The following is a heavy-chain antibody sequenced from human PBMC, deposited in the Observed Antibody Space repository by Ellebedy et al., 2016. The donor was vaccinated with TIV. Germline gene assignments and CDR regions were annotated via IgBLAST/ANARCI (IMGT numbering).Heavy chain of an antibody. CDR2: INPSGGST. J-gene: IGHJ4*02. V-gene: IGHV1-46*04. CDR1: GYTFTSYY. CDR3: ARQKNFDWPME. D-gene: IGHD3-9*01. Sequence: AASVKVSCKASGYTFTSYYMHWARQAPGQGLEWMGIINPSGGSTSYAQKLQGRVTMTRDTSTSTVYMELSSLRSEDTAVFYCARQKNFDWPMEWGQGTLVTVSS.